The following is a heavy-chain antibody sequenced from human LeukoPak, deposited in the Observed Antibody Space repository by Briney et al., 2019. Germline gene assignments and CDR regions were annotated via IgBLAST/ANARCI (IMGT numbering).Heavy chain of an antibody. D-gene: IGHD1-7*01. CDR2: IRSKANSYAT. Sequence: GGSLKLSCAASGFTFSGSAMHWVRQASGKGLEWVGRIRSKANSYATAYAASVKGRFTISRDDSKNTAYLQMNSLKTEDTAVYYCTRRPSGTTIHHYYMDVWSKGTTVTVSS. J-gene: IGHJ6*03. V-gene: IGHV3-73*01. CDR1: GFTFSGSA. CDR3: TRRPSGTTIHHYYMDV.